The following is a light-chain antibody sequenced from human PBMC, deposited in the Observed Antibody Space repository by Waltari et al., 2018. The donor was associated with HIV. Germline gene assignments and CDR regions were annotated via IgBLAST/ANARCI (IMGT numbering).Light chain of an antibody. CDR1: SSNIASNT. Sequence: QSVLTQPPSASGTPGQRVTISCSGSSSNIASNTVNWYQQLPGTAPKLLIYSDNRRPSGVPDRFSSSKSGTSASLAISGLQSEDEADYYCAAWDDSLNGVLFGGGTKLTVL. CDR2: SDN. CDR3: AAWDDSLNGVL. V-gene: IGLV1-44*01. J-gene: IGLJ2*01.